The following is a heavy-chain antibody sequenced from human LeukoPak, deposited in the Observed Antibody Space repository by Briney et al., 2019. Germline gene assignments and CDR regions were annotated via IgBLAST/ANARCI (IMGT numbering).Heavy chain of an antibody. J-gene: IGHJ5*02. CDR3: ARADGGSGTYSAVFWFDP. Sequence: ASVKVSCKASGYTFTSYGISWVRQAPGQGLEWMGWISAYNGNTNYAQKLQGRVTMTTDTSTSTAYMELRSLRSDDTAVYYCARADGGSGTYSAVFWFDPWGQGTQVTVSS. CDR1: GYTFTSYG. CDR2: ISAYNGNT. D-gene: IGHD3-10*01. V-gene: IGHV1-18*01.